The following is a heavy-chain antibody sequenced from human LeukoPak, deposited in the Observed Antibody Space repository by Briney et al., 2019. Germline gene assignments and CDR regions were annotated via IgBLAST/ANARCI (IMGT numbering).Heavy chain of an antibody. CDR1: GYTFTSYD. CDR3: ARGIAAAGTGSHYYYYYYMDV. J-gene: IGHJ6*03. CDR2: MNPNSGNP. V-gene: IGHV1-8*03. Sequence: ASVKVSCKASGYTFTSYDINWVRQATGQGLEWMGWMNPNSGNPGYAQKFQGRVTITRNTSISTAYMELSSLRSEDTAVYYCARGIAAAGTGSHYYYYYYMDVWGKGTTVTVSS. D-gene: IGHD6-13*01.